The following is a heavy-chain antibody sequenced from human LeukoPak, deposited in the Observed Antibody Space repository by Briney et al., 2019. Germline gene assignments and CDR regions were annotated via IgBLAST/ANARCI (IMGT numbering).Heavy chain of an antibody. CDR3: AKDGGIAVAGTFDY. J-gene: IGHJ4*02. Sequence: GRSLRLSCAASGFTFSSYGMHWVRQAPGKGLEWVAVISYDGSNKYYADSVKGRFTISRDSSKNTLYLQMNSLRAEDTAVYYCAKDGGIAVAGTFDYWGQGTLVTVSS. CDR1: GFTFSSYG. V-gene: IGHV3-30*18. CDR2: ISYDGSNK. D-gene: IGHD6-19*01.